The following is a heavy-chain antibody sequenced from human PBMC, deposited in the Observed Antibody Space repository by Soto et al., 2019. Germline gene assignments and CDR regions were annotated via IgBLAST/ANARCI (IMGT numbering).Heavy chain of an antibody. CDR3: SKGDYGGNSPYWYFDL. Sequence: EVQLLESGGALVQPGGSLRLSCAVSGVTFSKYAMSWVSQPPGKGPEWVASITGSGGLTYYADSVKGRFTISRDNSKNILFLQMNRLSDEDTATYYCSKGDYGGNSPYWYFDLWGRGTLVIVSS. CDR1: GVTFSKYA. D-gene: IGHD4-17*01. J-gene: IGHJ2*01. CDR2: ITGSGGLT. V-gene: IGHV3-23*01.